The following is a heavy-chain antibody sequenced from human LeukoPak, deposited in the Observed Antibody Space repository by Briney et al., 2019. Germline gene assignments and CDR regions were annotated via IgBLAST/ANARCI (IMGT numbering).Heavy chain of an antibody. CDR1: GFSFSSYA. CDR2: IRGRGGST. D-gene: IGHD2-2*01. Sequence: SGGSLRLSCAASGFSFSSYAMNWVRQAPGKGLEWVSGIRGRGGSTYYADSVKGRFTISRDNSKNTLYLQMNSLRAEDTAVFYCAKVRGDCSSTSCYEDYFDYWGQGTLVTVSS. CDR3: AKVRGDCSSTSCYEDYFDY. V-gene: IGHV3-23*01. J-gene: IGHJ4*02.